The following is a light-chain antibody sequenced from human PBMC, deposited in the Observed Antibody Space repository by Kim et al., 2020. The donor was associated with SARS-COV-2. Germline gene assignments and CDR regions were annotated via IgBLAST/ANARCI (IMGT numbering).Light chain of an antibody. V-gene: IGKV1-39*01. CDR3: QQSASIPLT. CDR2: TAS. CDR1: QNMNSY. J-gene: IGKJ4*01. Sequence: IQMTQSPSSLSASVGDRVTITCRASQNMNSYLNWYQQKPGKAPKLLIYTASRLQSGVPSRFSGGGSGSVFTLTISSLQPEDFATYFCQQSASIPLTFGGGTKVDIK.